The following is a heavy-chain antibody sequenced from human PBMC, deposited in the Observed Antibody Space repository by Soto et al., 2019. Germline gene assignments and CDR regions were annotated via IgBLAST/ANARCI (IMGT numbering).Heavy chain of an antibody. CDR3: STVTTSSVFDN. Sequence: PGGSLRLSCAASGVTFISYAMSWVRQTPGKGLEWVANINPEGTETHYVDSVRGRFSISRDNAKNSLHLQMDSLRAEDTAVYYCSTVTTSSVFDNWGRGTLVTVSS. D-gene: IGHD4-17*01. CDR1: GVTFISYA. J-gene: IGHJ4*02. CDR2: INPEGTET. V-gene: IGHV3-7*05.